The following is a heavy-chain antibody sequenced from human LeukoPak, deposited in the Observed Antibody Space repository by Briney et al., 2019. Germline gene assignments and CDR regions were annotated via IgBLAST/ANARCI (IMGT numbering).Heavy chain of an antibody. CDR2: IWYDGSNK. CDR1: GFTFSSYG. Sequence: GGSLRLFCAASGFTFSSYGMHWVRQAPGKGLEWVAVIWYDGSNKYYADSVKGRFTISRDNSKNTLYLQMNSLRAEDTAVYYCARDETLYYYYGMDVWGQGTTVTVSS. J-gene: IGHJ6*02. V-gene: IGHV3-33*01. CDR3: ARDETLYYYYGMDV.